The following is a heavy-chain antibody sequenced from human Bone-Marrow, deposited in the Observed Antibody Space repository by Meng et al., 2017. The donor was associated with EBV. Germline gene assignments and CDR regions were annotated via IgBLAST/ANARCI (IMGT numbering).Heavy chain of an antibody. CDR2: IYHSGST. V-gene: IGHV4-4*02. Sequence: QVQLQGSGPGMAKPSGTLSRTCAVSGGSISSSTGWSWGRQPPGKGLEWIGEIYHSGSTNYNPSLKSRVTISVDKSKNQFSLKLSSVTAADTAVYYCARAWSVTSGFDPWGQGTLVTVSS. D-gene: IGHD2-21*02. CDR3: ARAWSVTSGFDP. CDR1: GGSISSSTG. J-gene: IGHJ5*02.